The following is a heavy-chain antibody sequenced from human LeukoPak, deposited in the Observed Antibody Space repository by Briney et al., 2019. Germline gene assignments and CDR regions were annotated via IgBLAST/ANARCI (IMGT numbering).Heavy chain of an antibody. D-gene: IGHD2-2*01. CDR3: ARDCSSTSCYVVGSFDY. CDR1: GYTFTSYG. Sequence: ASVKVSCKASGYTFTSYGISWVRQAPGQGLEWMGWISAYNGNTNYAQKLQGRVTMTTDTSTSTAYMELRSLRSDDTAVYYCARDCSSTSCYVVGSFDYWGQGTPVTVSS. J-gene: IGHJ4*02. CDR2: ISAYNGNT. V-gene: IGHV1-18*01.